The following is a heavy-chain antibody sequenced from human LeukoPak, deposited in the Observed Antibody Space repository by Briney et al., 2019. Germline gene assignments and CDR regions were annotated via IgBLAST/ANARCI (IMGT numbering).Heavy chain of an antibody. V-gene: IGHV3-7*01. CDR1: GFTFSSYW. D-gene: IGHD2-15*01. J-gene: IGHJ4*02. CDR2: IKQDGSEK. Sequence: PGRSLRLSCAASGFTFSSYWMSWVRQAPGKGLEWVANIKQDGSEKYYVDSVKGRFTISRDNAKNSLYLQMNSLRAEDTAVYYCARSAFYCSGGSCHTGYWGQGTLVTVSS. CDR3: ARSAFYCSGGSCHTGY.